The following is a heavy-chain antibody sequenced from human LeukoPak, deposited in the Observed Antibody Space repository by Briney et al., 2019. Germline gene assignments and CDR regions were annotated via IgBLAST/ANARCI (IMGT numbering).Heavy chain of an antibody. V-gene: IGHV4-39*01. D-gene: IGHD1-26*01. J-gene: IGHJ4*02. CDR3: ARQGSWSGIGY. Sequence: PSETLSLTCTVSGGSISSSSYYWGWIRQPPGKGLQWIGSIYYSGSTYYNPSLKSRVTISVDTSKNQFSLKLTSVTAADTAVYYCARQGSWSGIGYWGQGTLVTVSS. CDR1: GGSISSSSYY. CDR2: IYYSGST.